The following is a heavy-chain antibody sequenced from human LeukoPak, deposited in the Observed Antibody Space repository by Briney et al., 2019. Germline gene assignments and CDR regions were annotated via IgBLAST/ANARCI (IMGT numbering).Heavy chain of an antibody. D-gene: IGHD6-19*01. CDR3: ASYSGGSGWYGYFDY. CDR1: GGSISSGSYY. CDR2: IYTSGST. V-gene: IGHV4-61*02. J-gene: IGHJ4*02. Sequence: SQTLSLTCTVSGGSISSGSYYWSWIRQPAGKGLEWIERIYTSGSTNYNPSLKSRVTISVDTSKNQFSLKLSSVTAADTAVYYCASYSGGSGWYGYFDYWGQGTLVTVSS.